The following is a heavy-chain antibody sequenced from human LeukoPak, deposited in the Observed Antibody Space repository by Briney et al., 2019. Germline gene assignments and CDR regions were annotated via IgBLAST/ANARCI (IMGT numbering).Heavy chain of an antibody. CDR2: VPYDVSNK. CDR1: GFTFSDYG. J-gene: IGHJ6*03. D-gene: IGHD3-10*01. CDR3: VKRESVVRQSYYFYYMDV. Sequence: PGGSLRLSCAASGFTFSDYGMHWVRQAPGKGLEWVAFVPYDVSNKYYADSVKGRFTISRDNSKNTLYLQMNSLRAEDTAVYFCVKRESVVRQSYYFYYMDVWGKGTTVTISS. V-gene: IGHV3-30*02.